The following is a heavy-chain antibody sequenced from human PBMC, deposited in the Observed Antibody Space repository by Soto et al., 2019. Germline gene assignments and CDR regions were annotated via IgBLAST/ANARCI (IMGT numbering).Heavy chain of an antibody. V-gene: IGHV3-23*01. J-gene: IGHJ3*02. D-gene: IGHD3-22*01. CDR3: AKVYSDSRCYYYPDAFDI. CDR2: IGGSGGTT. CDR1: GFTFSNYA. Sequence: EVQLLESGGGLVQPGGSLRLSCAASGFTFSNYAMSWVRQAPGKGLEWVSDIGGSGGTTYSSDSVKGRFAISRDKAKTTLYLQRDSLRAADPAVYYCAKVYSDSRCYYYPDAFDIWGQGTMVTVSS.